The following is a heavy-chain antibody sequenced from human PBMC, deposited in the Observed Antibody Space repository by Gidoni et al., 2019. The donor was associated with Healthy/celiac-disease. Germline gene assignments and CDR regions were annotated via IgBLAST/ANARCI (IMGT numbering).Heavy chain of an antibody. V-gene: IGHV3-23*01. Sequence: EVQLLESGGGLVQPGGSLRLSCAASGFTVSGYAMIWVRQGPGKGLELCSAISGRGGRTYYASSGKGRFTISRDNAKNTLYLQMNILRVEDTAVYYCAKVSALEVVAADYFDYWGQGTLVTVAS. D-gene: IGHD2-15*01. CDR3: AKVSALEVVAADYFDY. CDR2: ISGRGGRT. J-gene: IGHJ4*02. CDR1: GFTVSGYA.